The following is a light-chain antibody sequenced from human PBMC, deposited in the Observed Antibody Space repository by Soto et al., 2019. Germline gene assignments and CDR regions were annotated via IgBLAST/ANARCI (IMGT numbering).Light chain of an antibody. V-gene: IGKV1-27*01. CDR3: QKYNSVPAT. CDR2: LTS. CDR1: QDIGKN. J-gene: IGKJ1*01. Sequence: DIQMTQSPSSLSASVVDRVTIICRASQDIGKNLAWYQQKPGQVPKLLIHLTSTLQSGVPSRFSGSGSGTDFTLTISSLQPEDVASYYCQKYNSVPATFGQGNKVEI.